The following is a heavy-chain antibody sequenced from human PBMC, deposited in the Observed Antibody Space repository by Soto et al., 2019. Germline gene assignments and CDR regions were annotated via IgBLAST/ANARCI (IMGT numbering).Heavy chain of an antibody. Sequence: QVQLVQSGAEMKKPGSSVKVSCQSSGGTFNTYAMNWVRQAPGQGPEWMGDISPMFGAAHYAPKFQGRVTITADESTGTSYMQLSSLTSEDTARYFCAREVQVHTPAFVYWGQGTLVTVSS. CDR1: GGTFNTYA. CDR3: AREVQVHTPAFVY. CDR2: ISPMFGAA. J-gene: IGHJ4*02. V-gene: IGHV1-69*19. D-gene: IGHD3-10*01.